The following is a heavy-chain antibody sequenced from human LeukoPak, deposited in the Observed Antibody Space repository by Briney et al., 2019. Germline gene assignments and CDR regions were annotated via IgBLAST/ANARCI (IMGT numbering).Heavy chain of an antibody. CDR2: IYHSGST. D-gene: IGHD2-15*01. V-gene: IGHV4-38-2*01. J-gene: IGHJ4*02. Sequence: SETLSLTCAVSGFSISSGYYWGWIRQPPGKGLEWIGSIYHSGSTHYNPSLKSRVTISVDTSKNQFSLKLSSVTAADTAVYYCARNCINNYFDYWGQGTLVTVSS. CDR1: GFSISSGYY. CDR3: ARNCINNYFDY.